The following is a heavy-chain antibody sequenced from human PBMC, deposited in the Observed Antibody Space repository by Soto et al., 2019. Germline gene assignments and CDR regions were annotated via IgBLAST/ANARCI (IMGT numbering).Heavy chain of an antibody. CDR2: IRSKAYGGTT. CDR1: GFTFGDYA. D-gene: IGHD3-10*01. Sequence: GGSLRLSCTASGFTFGDYAMSWFRQAPGKGLEWVGFIRSKAYGGTTEYAASVKGRFTISRDDSKSIAYLQMNSLKTEDTAVYYCTRNPLWFGDWSWFDPWGQGTLVTVSS. V-gene: IGHV3-49*03. J-gene: IGHJ5*02. CDR3: TRNPLWFGDWSWFDP.